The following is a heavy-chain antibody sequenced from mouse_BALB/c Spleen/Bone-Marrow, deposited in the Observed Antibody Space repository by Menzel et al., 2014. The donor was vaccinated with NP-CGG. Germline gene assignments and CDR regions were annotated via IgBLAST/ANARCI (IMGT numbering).Heavy chain of an antibody. V-gene: IGHV1-54*03. CDR1: GYAFTNYL. J-gene: IGHJ2*01. CDR2: INPGSGAT. CDR3: ARMLTGTLYFVC. Sequence: QVQLKGSGPELVRPGTSGMASCKASGYAFTNYLIEWVKQRPGQGLEWIGVINPGSGATNYNENFKGKATLTADKSSSTSYMQLSRLTSDDAAVYFCARMLTGTLYFVCW. D-gene: IGHD4-1*01.